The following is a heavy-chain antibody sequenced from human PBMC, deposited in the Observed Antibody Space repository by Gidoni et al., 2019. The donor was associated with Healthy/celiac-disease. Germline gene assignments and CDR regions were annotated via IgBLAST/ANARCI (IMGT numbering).Heavy chain of an antibody. CDR2: INHSGST. Sequence: QVQLQQWGAGLLKPSETLSLTCAVYGGSFSGYYWSWIRQPPGKGLEWIGEINHSGSTNYNPSLKSRVTISVDTSKNQFSLKLSSVTAADTAVYYCARARTRYCSSTSCFPMAPGGVRGVVFDYWGQGTLVTVSS. CDR1: GGSFSGYY. V-gene: IGHV4-34*01. J-gene: IGHJ4*02. D-gene: IGHD2-2*01. CDR3: ARARTRYCSSTSCFPMAPGGVRGVVFDY.